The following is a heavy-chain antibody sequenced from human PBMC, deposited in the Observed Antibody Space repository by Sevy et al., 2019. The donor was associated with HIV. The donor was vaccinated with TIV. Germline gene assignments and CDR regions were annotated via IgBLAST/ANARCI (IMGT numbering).Heavy chain of an antibody. CDR1: GGTFSSYA. V-gene: IGHV1-69*06. Sequence: ASVKVSCKASGGTFSSYAISWVRQAPGQGLEWMGGIIPIFGTANYVQKFQGRVTITADKSTSTAYMELSSLRSEDTAVYYCAIVGATTGYYYYMDVWGKWTTVTVSS. CDR3: AIVGATTGYYYYMDV. CDR2: IIPIFGTA. D-gene: IGHD1-26*01. J-gene: IGHJ6*03.